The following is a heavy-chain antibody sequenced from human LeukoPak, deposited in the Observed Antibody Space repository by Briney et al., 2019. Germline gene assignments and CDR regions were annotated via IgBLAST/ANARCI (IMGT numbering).Heavy chain of an antibody. CDR1: GFTFSNYG. CDR2: ISNTGIYI. V-gene: IGHV3-21*01. J-gene: IGHJ3*02. D-gene: IGHD3-3*01. Sequence: GGSLKLSCAASGFTFSNYGLNWVRQAPGKGLEWVSSISNTGIYINYADSVKGRLTISRDNAKNSLYLQMNSLRAEDTAVYYCARAYYDFWSGAVDAFDIWGQGTMVTVSS. CDR3: ARAYYDFWSGAVDAFDI.